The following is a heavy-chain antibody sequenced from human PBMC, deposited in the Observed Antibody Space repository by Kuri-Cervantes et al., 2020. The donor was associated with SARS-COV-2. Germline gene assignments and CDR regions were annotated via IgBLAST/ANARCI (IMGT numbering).Heavy chain of an antibody. J-gene: IGHJ6*03. CDR3: ARVETSHYSSYYMDV. CDR1: GFTFSRSW. Sequence: ETLSLTCAASGFTFSRSWMLWVRQAPGKGLVWVSRINSDGSVTSYPDSVEGRFTISRDNAKNTLSLQMNSLSAEGTAVYFCARVETSHYSSYYMDVWGKGTTVTVSS. V-gene: IGHV3-74*01. CDR2: INSDGSVT.